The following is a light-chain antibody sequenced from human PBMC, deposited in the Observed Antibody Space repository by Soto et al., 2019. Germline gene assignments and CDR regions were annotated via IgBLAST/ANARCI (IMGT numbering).Light chain of an antibody. CDR3: QQYDNLPVT. CDR2: DAF. J-gene: IGKJ4*01. CDR1: HDIINY. V-gene: IGKV1-33*01. Sequence: DIQMTQSPSSLSASVGDRVTITCQASHDIINYLNWFHQKPGEAPKLLIFDAFKLETGVPSRFSGSGSGTDFTLPISSLQPEDIATYYCQQYDNLPVTFGGGTKVEIK.